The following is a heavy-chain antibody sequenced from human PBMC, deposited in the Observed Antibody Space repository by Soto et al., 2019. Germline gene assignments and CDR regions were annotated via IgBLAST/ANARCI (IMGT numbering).Heavy chain of an antibody. D-gene: IGHD6-13*01. V-gene: IGHV4-59*01. Sequence: QVQLQESGPGLVKPSETLSLTCAVSGDSISSYYCMWIRQPPGKGLESIGYLYYGRSANYNPSLKSRVTLSVDTSTNQCSLTLRSMSAADTAVYYCALRSMAAVPEYWGQGTLVTVSS. CDR2: LYYGRSA. CDR3: ALRSMAAVPEY. J-gene: IGHJ4*02. CDR1: GDSISSYY.